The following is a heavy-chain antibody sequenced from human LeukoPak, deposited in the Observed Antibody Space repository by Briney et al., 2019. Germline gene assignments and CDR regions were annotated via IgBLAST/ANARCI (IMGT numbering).Heavy chain of an antibody. CDR1: GGTFSSYA. CDR3: ARGAGAYDSSGYYSS. D-gene: IGHD3-22*01. V-gene: IGHV1-69*13. J-gene: IGHJ5*02. CDR2: IIPIFGTA. Sequence: SVKVSCXASGGTFSSYAISWVRQAPGQGLEWMGGIIPIFGTANYAQKFQGRVTITADESTSTAYMELSSLRSEDTAVYYCARGAGAYDSSGYYSSWGQGTLVTVSS.